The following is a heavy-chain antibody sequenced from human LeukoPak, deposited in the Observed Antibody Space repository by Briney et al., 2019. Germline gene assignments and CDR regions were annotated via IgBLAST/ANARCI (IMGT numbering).Heavy chain of an antibody. D-gene: IGHD5-24*01. CDR1: GYSFTSYW. Sequence: GESLKISCKGSGYSFTSYWIGWVRRMPGKGREWMGIIYHGDSDTRYSPSFQGQATISADKSISTAYLQWSSLKASDTAMYYCARQGDGYNKGPFDYWGQGTLVTVSS. V-gene: IGHV5-51*01. CDR3: ARQGDGYNKGPFDY. J-gene: IGHJ4*02. CDR2: IYHGDSDT.